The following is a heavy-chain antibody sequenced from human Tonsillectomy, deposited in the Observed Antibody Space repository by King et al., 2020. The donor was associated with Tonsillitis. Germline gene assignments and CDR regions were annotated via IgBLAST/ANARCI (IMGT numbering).Heavy chain of an antibody. CDR1: GYTFSAYY. J-gene: IGHJ4*02. CDR2: INPNKGGT. Sequence: QLVQSGAEVKKPGASVKVSCKASGYTFSAYYIHWVRQAPGQGLEWMGWINPNKGGTNYALKFQGRVTMTRDTSISTAYMELSRLRSDDSAVYYCARDVTMIVVDMGYWGQGTPVTVSS. V-gene: IGHV1-2*02. D-gene: IGHD3-22*01. CDR3: ARDVTMIVVDMGY.